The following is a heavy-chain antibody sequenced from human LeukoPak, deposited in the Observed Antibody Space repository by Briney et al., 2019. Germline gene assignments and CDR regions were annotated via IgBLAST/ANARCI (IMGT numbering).Heavy chain of an antibody. CDR3: ANIGPRAVAGTHNWFDP. V-gene: IGHV1-69*05. D-gene: IGHD6-19*01. CDR2: IIPTFGTA. CDR1: GGTFSSYA. J-gene: IGHJ5*02. Sequence: AASVKVSCKASGGTFSSYAISWVRQAPGQGLEWMGGIIPTFGTANYAQKFQGRVTITTDESTSTAYMELSSLRSEDTAVYYCANIGPRAVAGTHNWFDPWGQGTLVTVSS.